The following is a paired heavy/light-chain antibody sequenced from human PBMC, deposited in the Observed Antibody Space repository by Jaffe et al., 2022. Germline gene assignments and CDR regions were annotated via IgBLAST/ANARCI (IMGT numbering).Heavy chain of an antibody. CDR2: INQDGSEM. V-gene: IGHV3-7*01. Sequence: EVQLVESGGGLVQPGGSLRLSCAASGFTFSSYWMDWVRQAPGKGLEWVANINQDGSEMYYVDSVKGRFTISRDNAKKSLYLQMNSLRAEDTAVYYCTRQLDFWGQGSLVTVSS. D-gene: IGHD1-1*01. CDR3: TRQLDF. CDR1: GFTFSSYW. J-gene: IGHJ4*02.
Light chain of an antibody. Sequence: DIQLTQSPSSLSASVGDRVTITCRASQGISNSLSWLQQKPGKAPKSLMYGASNLQSGVPSKFSGSGSGTDFTLTISSLQPEDFATYYCLQYNRYPRTFGQGTKLEIK. CDR3: LQYNRYPRT. CDR2: GAS. J-gene: IGKJ2*01. CDR1: QGISNS. V-gene: IGKV1-16*02.